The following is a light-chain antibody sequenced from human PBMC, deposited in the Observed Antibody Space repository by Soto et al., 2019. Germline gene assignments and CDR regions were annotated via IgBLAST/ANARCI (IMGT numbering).Light chain of an antibody. J-gene: IGKJ1*01. CDR1: QGIGGS. Sequence: EVVMRQSPATLSVSPGEGATLSCRARQGIGGSLAWYQQKPGQTPRLLIYDTSTRATGVPGRFSGRGSGAEYTLTITSLRPEDAGIYYSHQYSSWPRTVGHVTK. V-gene: IGKV3-15*01. CDR3: HQYSSWPRT. CDR2: DTS.